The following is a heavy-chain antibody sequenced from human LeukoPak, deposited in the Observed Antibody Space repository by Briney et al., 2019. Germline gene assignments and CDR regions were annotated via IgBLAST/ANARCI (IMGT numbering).Heavy chain of an antibody. CDR1: GHTFTSYY. Sequence: ASVKVSCKASGHTFTSYYMNWVRQAPGQGLEWMGIINPSGGSTSYAQKFQGRVTMTRDTSTSTVYMELSSLRSEDTAVYYCAGEETTVTRGLDYWGQGTLVTVSS. V-gene: IGHV1-46*01. CDR3: AGEETTVTRGLDY. CDR2: INPSGGST. J-gene: IGHJ4*02. D-gene: IGHD4-17*01.